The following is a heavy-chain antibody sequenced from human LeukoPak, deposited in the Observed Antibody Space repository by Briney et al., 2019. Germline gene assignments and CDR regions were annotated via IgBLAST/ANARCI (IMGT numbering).Heavy chain of an antibody. J-gene: IGHJ4*02. Sequence: GGSLRLSCAASGFTFSSYAMSWVRQAPGKGLEWVSAISGSAIGTYYADSVKGRFTISRDNSKNTLYLQMNSRRAEDTAVYFCATISRIVVVPAAAFDYWGQGTLVTVSS. CDR3: ATISRIVVVPAAAFDY. D-gene: IGHD2-2*01. CDR1: GFTFSSYA. V-gene: IGHV3-23*01. CDR2: ISGSAIGT.